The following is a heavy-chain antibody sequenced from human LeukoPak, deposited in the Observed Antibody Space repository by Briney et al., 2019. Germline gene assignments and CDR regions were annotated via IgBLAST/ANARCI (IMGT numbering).Heavy chain of an antibody. Sequence: SQTLSLTCTVSGGSISSGSYYWGWIRQPPGKGLEWIGSIYYSGSTYYNPSLKSRVTISVDTSKNQFSLKLSSVTAADTAVYYCARRLLRLGELSLYLRSSWFDPWGQGTLVTVSS. CDR3: ARRLLRLGELSLYLRSSWFDP. CDR2: IYYSGST. D-gene: IGHD3-16*02. V-gene: IGHV4-39*01. J-gene: IGHJ5*02. CDR1: GGSISSGSYY.